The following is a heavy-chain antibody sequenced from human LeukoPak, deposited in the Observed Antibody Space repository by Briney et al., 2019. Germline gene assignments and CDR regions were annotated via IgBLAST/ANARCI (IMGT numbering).Heavy chain of an antibody. CDR1: GFKFDAYP. V-gene: IGHV3-23*01. J-gene: IGHJ3*02. CDR3: AKGKINHDGAFDI. Sequence: GGSPKLSCAASGFKFDAYPMSWVRQAPGKGLEWVSSISDSGGSTHYAESVRGRFSLSRDNFEKTLHLQMNGLRAEDTAVYYCAKGKINHDGAFDIWGQGTRVIVAS. CDR2: ISDSGGST. D-gene: IGHD1-14*01.